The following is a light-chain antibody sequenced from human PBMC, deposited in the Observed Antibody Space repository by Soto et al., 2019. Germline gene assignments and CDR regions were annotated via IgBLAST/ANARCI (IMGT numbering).Light chain of an antibody. CDR3: QLAYSFPHT. Sequence: DIQLTQSPSSVSASIGDRVTISCRASQSIYKWLVWYQQKPGKAPKLLIYAASILQSGVPSRFTGSGYGTEFTRNISSLQPEDSAAYYWQLAYSFPHTFGGGTEVAI. CDR2: AAS. CDR1: QSIYKW. J-gene: IGKJ4*01. V-gene: IGKV1-12*01.